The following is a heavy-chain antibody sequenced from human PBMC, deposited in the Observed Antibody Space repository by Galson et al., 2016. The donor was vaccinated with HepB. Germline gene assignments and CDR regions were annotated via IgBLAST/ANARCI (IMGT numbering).Heavy chain of an antibody. D-gene: IGHD1-26*01. CDR3: VQGSTAPNV. J-gene: IGHJ6*04. CDR2: ISRSGTST. Sequence: SLRLSCAASGFTFGSYGMTWVRQAPGKGLECVSAISRSGTSTDYADSVKGRFTISRDNSRDMLYLHMNSLRGEDTAVYYCVQGSTAPNVWGKGTTVTVSS. V-gene: IGHV3-23*01. CDR1: GFTFGSYG.